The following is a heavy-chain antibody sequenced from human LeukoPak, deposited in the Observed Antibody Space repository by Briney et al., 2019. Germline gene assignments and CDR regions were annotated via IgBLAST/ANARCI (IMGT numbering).Heavy chain of an antibody. Sequence: SGGSLRLSCAASGFTFSSYGMHWVRQAPGKGLEWVSYISGSSSTIYYADSVKGRFTISRDNAKNSLYLQMNTLRAEDTAVYYCARDTPQGEVASDCWGQGTLVTVSS. CDR1: GFTFSSYG. J-gene: IGHJ4*02. CDR3: ARDTPQGEVASDC. V-gene: IGHV3-48*04. D-gene: IGHD1-26*01. CDR2: ISGSSSTI.